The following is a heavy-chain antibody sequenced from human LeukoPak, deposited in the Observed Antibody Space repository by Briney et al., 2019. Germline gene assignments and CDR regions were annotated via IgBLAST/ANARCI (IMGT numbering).Heavy chain of an antibody. V-gene: IGHV4-39*01. CDR1: GGSISSSSYY. Sequence: SETLSLTCTVSGGSISSSSYYWGWIRQPPGKGLEWIGSIYYSGSTYYNPSLKSRVTISVDTSKNQFSLKLSSVTAADTAVYYCARRTGPRGYCDSSGYYYYWGQGTLVTVSS. CDR3: ARRTGPRGYCDSSGYYYY. CDR2: IYYSGST. J-gene: IGHJ4*02. D-gene: IGHD3-22*01.